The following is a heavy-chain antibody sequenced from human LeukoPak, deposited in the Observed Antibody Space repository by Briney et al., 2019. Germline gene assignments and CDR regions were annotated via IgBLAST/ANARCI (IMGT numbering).Heavy chain of an antibody. J-gene: IGHJ5*02. CDR3: ARDPRLGYSSAWFDP. CDR2: IYSGGST. V-gene: IGHV3-66*02. Sequence: HPGGSLRLSCAASGFTVSSNYMSWVRQAPGKGLEWVSVIYSGGSTYYADSVKGRFTISRDNSKNTLYLQMSSLRAEDTAVYYCARDPRLGYSSAWFDPWGQGTLVTVSS. D-gene: IGHD6-19*01. CDR1: GFTVSSNY.